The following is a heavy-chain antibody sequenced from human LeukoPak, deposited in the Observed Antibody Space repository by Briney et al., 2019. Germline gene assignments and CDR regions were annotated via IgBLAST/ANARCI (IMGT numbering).Heavy chain of an antibody. CDR3: ARDEWELRSFDY. CDR2: INPNSGGT. J-gene: IGHJ4*02. V-gene: IGHV1-2*02. Sequence: ASVKVSCKASGYTFTGYYMHWVRQAPGQGLEWMGWINPNSGGTNYAQKFQGRVTMTRDTSISTAYMELNRLRSDDTAVYYCARDEWELRSFDYWGQGTLVTVSS. D-gene: IGHD1-26*01. CDR1: GYTFTGYY.